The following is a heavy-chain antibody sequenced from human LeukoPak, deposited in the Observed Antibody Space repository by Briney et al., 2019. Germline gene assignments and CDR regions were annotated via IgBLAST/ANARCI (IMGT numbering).Heavy chain of an antibody. CDR2: ITPKSGDT. D-gene: IGHD3-3*02. Sequence: GASVKVSCKASGYTFSDFYIHWVRQAPGQGLEYVGWITPKSGDTYSPQRSQGRVTMTRDASISTAYMELSSLRSDDTAVCFCARVRLADERAWACWGQGTLVTVSS. CDR3: ARVRLADERAWAC. J-gene: IGHJ1*01. CDR1: GYTFSDFY. V-gene: IGHV1-2*02.